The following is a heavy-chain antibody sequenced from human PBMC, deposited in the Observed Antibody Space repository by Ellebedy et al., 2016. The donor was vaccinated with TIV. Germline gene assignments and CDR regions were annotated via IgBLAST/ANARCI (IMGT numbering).Heavy chain of an antibody. V-gene: IGHV4-31*03. CDR3: PRGKSNLYRSIVARPYDY. J-gene: IGHJ4*02. D-gene: IGHD6-6*01. Sequence: MPSETLSLTCSVSGGYISTGGYYWNWIRPHPGKDLEWIGTIYFSGSTYYNPSLKSRISISIDTPRNQFSLRLNSVTAADTAVYYCPRGKSNLYRSIVARPYDYWGQGTLVTVSS. CDR1: GGYISTGGYY. CDR2: IYFSGST.